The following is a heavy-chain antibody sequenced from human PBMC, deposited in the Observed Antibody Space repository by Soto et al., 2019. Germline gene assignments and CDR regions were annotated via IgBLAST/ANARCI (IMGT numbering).Heavy chain of an antibody. Sequence: PGGSLRLSCVASEFTFSNYAMNWVRQAPGEGPEWVSLISSSCGSTYYADSVKGRFSISRDNSKNILYLQMNSLRVEDTAIYYCAKDIQGRGATTGDDAFDIWGQGTMVTVSS. CDR3: AKDIQGRGATTGDDAFDI. D-gene: IGHD1-1*01. J-gene: IGHJ3*02. CDR2: ISSSCGST. CDR1: EFTFSNYA. V-gene: IGHV3-23*01.